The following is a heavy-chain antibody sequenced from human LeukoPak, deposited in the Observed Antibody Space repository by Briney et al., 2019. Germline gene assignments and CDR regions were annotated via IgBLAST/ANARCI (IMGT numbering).Heavy chain of an antibody. J-gene: IGHJ4*02. CDR1: GFTFSTYY. V-gene: IGHV3-21*01. Sequence: PGGSLRLSCAASGFTFSTYYMNWVRQAPGKGLEWVSFITGSSSYIYYTDSVKGRFTISRDNAQNSLFLQMNSLRDEDTAVYYCASGFSSSPYFDYWGQGTLVTVSS. D-gene: IGHD6-6*01. CDR2: ITGSSSYI. CDR3: ASGFSSSPYFDY.